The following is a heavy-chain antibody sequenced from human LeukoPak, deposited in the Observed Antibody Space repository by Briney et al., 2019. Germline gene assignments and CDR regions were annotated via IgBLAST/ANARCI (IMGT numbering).Heavy chain of an antibody. J-gene: IGHJ4*02. CDR1: GFTFGTYW. CDR3: ARNAAPQDY. Sequence: PGGSLRLSCAASGFTFGTYWMHWVRQAPGKGLVWVSRISGDGSLTASADSVKGRLTISTDNAKKTLYLQMNSLRAEDTAVYYCARNAAPQDYWGQGTLVTVSS. D-gene: IGHD6-6*01. V-gene: IGHV3-74*01. CDR2: ISGDGSLT.